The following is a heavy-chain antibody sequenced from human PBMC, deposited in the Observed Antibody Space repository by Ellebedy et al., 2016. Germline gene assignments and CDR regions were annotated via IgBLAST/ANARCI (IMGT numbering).Heavy chain of an antibody. CDR3: ARELTRGLSALVYGMDV. J-gene: IGHJ6*02. CDR1: GFTFSTYG. CDR2: ISSDGSNK. D-gene: IGHD2-2*01. V-gene: IGHV3-30*03. Sequence: GGSLRLSXAPSGFTFSTYGMHWVRQAPGKGLEWVALISSDGSNKYYADSVKGRFSISRDNSKNTLSLQMNSLRAEDTAVYYCARELTRGLSALVYGMDVWGQGTTVTVSS.